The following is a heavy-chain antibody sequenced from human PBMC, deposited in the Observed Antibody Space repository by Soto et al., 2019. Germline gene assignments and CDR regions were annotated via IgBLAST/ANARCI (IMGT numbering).Heavy chain of an antibody. Sequence: ASVKVSCKASGYTFTSYAMHWVRQAPGQRLEWMGWINAGNGNTKYSQKFQGRVTITRDTSASTAYMELSSLRSEDTAVYYCARGFWLHGPAANYYYYYMDVWGKGTTVTVSS. CDR1: GYTFTSYA. V-gene: IGHV1-3*01. D-gene: IGHD2-2*01. CDR3: ARGFWLHGPAANYYYYYMDV. CDR2: INAGNGNT. J-gene: IGHJ6*03.